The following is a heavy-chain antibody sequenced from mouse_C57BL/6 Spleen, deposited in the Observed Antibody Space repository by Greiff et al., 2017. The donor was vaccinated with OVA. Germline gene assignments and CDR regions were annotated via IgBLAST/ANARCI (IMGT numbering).Heavy chain of an antibody. V-gene: IGHV5-17*01. CDR1: GFTFSDYG. Sequence: EVMLVESGGGLVKPGGSLKLSCEASGFTFSDYGMNWVGQAPEKGLEWVAYISSGSSTIYYADTVKGRFTISRDNAKNTLFLQMTSLRSEDTAMYYCARNDYDESWFAYWGQGTLVTVSA. CDR3: ARNDYDESWFAY. D-gene: IGHD2-4*01. J-gene: IGHJ3*01. CDR2: ISSGSSTI.